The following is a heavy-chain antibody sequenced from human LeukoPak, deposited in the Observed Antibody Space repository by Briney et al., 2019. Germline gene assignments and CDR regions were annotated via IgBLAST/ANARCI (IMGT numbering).Heavy chain of an antibody. CDR1: GASITKTNW. CDR2: INHSGST. CDR3: ARGGDAEG. V-gene: IGHV4-4*02. Sequence: SETLSLTCAVSGASITKTNWWSWVRQPPGRGLEWIGEINHSGSTNYNPSLKSRVTISVDTSKNQFSLKLTSVTAADTAVYYCARGGDAEGWGQGTLVTVSS. D-gene: IGHD3-10*01. J-gene: IGHJ4*02.